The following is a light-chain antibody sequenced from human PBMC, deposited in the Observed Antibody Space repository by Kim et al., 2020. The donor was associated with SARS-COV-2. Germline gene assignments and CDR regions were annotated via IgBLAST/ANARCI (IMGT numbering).Light chain of an antibody. J-gene: IGLJ3*02. CDR3: LLYHSGVGV. Sequence: PGATVTLTCASSTGAVTSDNYPNWVQQKPGQAPRALIYSTNSKHSWTPARFSGSLLGGKVALTLSGVQPEDEAYYYCLLYHSGVGVFGGGTQLTVL. V-gene: IGLV7-43*01. CDR1: TGAVTSDNY. CDR2: STN.